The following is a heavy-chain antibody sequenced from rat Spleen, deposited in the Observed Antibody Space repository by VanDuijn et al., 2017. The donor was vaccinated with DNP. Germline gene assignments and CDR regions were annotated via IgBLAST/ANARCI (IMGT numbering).Heavy chain of an antibody. Sequence: EVQLVESGGDLVQPGRSLKLSCVASGFTFNNYWMTWIRQVPGKGLEWVASISASGGSTSYRDSVKGRFTISRDNAKSTLYLQMDSLRSEETATYYCARSNNYYFDYWGQGVMVTVSS. J-gene: IGHJ2*01. D-gene: IGHD1-10*01. V-gene: IGHV5-31*01. CDR2: ISASGGST. CDR1: GFTFNNYW. CDR3: ARSNNYYFDY.